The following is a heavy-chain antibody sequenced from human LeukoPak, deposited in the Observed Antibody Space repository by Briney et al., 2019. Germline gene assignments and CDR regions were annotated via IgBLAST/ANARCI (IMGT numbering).Heavy chain of an antibody. CDR2: IHSGGTT. V-gene: IGHV4-4*07. CDR1: GDSISDDY. CDR3: AREGKLTGYSGGLGFNY. Sequence: SETLSLTCTVSGDSISDDYYTWMRQPAGKGLEWIGRIHSGGTTNYNPSLMSRVTLSIDKSKKHISLRLTSVTAADTALYYCAREGKLTGYSGGLGFNYWGQGTLVTVSS. J-gene: IGHJ4*02. D-gene: IGHD6-19*01.